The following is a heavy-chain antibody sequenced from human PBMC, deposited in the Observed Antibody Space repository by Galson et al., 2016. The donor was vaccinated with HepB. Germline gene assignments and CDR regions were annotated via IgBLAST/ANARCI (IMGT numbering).Heavy chain of an antibody. J-gene: IGHJ6*02. CDR3: TTGNDYGKPRGMDV. CDR2: FKDKTVGGTT. Sequence: SLRLSCAASGFTFSNAWMSWVRQAPGKGLEWVGRFKDKTVGGTTDYAAPVKGRFTISRDDSKNTLYLQMDSLKTEDTAVYYCTTGNDYGKPRGMDVWGQGTTVTVSS. V-gene: IGHV3-15*01. CDR1: GFTFSNAW. D-gene: IGHD4-17*01.